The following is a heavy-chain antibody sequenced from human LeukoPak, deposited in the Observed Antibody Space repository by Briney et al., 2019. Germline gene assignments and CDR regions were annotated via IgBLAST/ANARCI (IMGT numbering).Heavy chain of an antibody. Sequence: GGPLRLSCAASGFTFSSYSMNWVRQAPGKGLEWVSSISSSSSYIYYADSVKGRFTISRDNAKNSLYLQMNSLRAEDTAVYYCARDKDTAMVYYYYYGMDVWGQGTTVTVSS. V-gene: IGHV3-21*01. D-gene: IGHD5-18*01. J-gene: IGHJ6*02. CDR3: ARDKDTAMVYYYYYGMDV. CDR2: ISSSSSYI. CDR1: GFTFSSYS.